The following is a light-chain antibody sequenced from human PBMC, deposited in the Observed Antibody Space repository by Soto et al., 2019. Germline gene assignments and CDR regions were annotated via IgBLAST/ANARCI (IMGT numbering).Light chain of an antibody. CDR2: DAS. V-gene: IGKV1-5*01. Sequence: DIQMTQSPSTLSASVGDRVTITCRASQSISSWLAWYQQKPGKAPKLLIFDASSLESGTPSRFSGRRSGTQFTLTLNGLQPDDVATYYCQQYDNYKPLTFGGGTKVDIK. CDR1: QSISSW. J-gene: IGKJ4*01. CDR3: QQYDNYKPLT.